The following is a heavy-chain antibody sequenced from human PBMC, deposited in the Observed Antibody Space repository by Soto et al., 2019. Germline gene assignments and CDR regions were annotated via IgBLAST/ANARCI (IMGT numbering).Heavy chain of an antibody. J-gene: IGHJ4*02. CDR1: GFTFSGYW. CDR3: ARDLVNY. V-gene: IGHV3-7*01. Sequence: EVQLVESGGGLVQPGGSLRLSCVASGFTFSGYWMSWVRQAPGRGLEWVANIKKDGSEKYYVDSVKGRFTISRDNAKNALSLQINSLRAEDTGVYYCARDLVNYWGQGPLVTVSS. CDR2: IKKDGSEK. D-gene: IGHD6-6*01.